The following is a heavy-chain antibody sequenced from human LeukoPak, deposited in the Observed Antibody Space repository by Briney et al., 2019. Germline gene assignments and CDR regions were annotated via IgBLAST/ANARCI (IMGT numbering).Heavy chain of an antibody. CDR1: GGSIINTTW. CDR3: VRSAAGLDY. CDR2: IYHSGNT. Sequence: SGTLSLTCGVSGGSIINTTWWSWVRQAPGRGLEWIGEIYHSGNTNYNPSLKSRVTISVDKSKNQFSLKLSSVTAADTAVYYCVRSAAGLDYWGQGTLVTVSS. D-gene: IGHD6-13*01. V-gene: IGHV4-4*02. J-gene: IGHJ4*02.